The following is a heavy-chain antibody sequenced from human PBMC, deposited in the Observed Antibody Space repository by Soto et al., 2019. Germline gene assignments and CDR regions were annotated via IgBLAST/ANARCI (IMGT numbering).Heavy chain of an antibody. J-gene: IGHJ1*01. CDR3: ARENSVQPWLHYCEH. V-gene: IGHV3-48*03. CDR1: GFSFSSFA. D-gene: IGHD5-18*01. CDR2: ISDDGASI. Sequence: GSLRLSCEASGFSFSSFAMNWVRQAPGRGLEWVSYISDDGASIYYADSLKGRFTISIDNAKNSLSLQMNNLRAEDTAVYYCARENSVQPWLHYCEHWGLGNMVSVSA.